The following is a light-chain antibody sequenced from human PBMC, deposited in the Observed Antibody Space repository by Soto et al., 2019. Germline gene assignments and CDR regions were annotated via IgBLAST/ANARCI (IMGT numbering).Light chain of an antibody. J-gene: IGKJ1*01. Sequence: DIGVTQSPLSLPVTPGEPASISCRSSQSLLHSNGYKYSEWYLQKPGQSPQLLIYLGSNRASGVSDRFSGSGSGTDFTLEISRVEAEDVGLYYCMQALQAPLTFGQGTKVEIE. CDR1: QSLLHSNGYKY. CDR3: MQALQAPLT. CDR2: LGS. V-gene: IGKV2-28*01.